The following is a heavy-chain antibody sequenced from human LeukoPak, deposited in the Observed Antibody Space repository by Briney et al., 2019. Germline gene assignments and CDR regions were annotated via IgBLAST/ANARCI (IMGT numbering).Heavy chain of an antibody. CDR2: INPNSGGT. Sequence: ASVKVSCKASGYTFTGYYMHWVRQAPGRGLEWMGWINPNSGGTNYAQKFQGRVTMTRDTSISTAYMELSRLRSDDTAVYYCARDSTVPAAIWYYWGQGTLVTVSS. CDR3: ARDSTVPAAIWYY. D-gene: IGHD2-2*01. CDR1: GYTFTGYY. V-gene: IGHV1-2*02. J-gene: IGHJ4*02.